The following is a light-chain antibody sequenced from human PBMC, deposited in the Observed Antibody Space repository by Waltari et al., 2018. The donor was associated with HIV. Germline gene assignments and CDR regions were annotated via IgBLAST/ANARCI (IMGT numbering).Light chain of an antibody. J-gene: IGLJ3*02. Sequence: NFMLTQPHSVSASPGETVTISCTQSSGRVAANFVQWFQHRPGSSPTTVIYEDNERPSGVPDRFSGSIDSSSSSASFTAFLTISGLKTEDEAVYYCQSYDSDSLVFGGGTRLTVL. V-gene: IGLV6-57*01. CDR2: EDN. CDR3: QSYDSDSLV. CDR1: SGRVAANF.